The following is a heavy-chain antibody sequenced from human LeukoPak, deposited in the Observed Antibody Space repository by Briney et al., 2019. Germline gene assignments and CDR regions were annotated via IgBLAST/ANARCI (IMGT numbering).Heavy chain of an antibody. J-gene: IGHJ4*02. D-gene: IGHD6-19*01. V-gene: IGHV3-23*01. CDR2: ISKSGDST. CDR1: VFTFSNYA. CDR3: AKLSGWTGWFFDY. Sequence: GGSVTLSCAACVFTFSNYAISWLRQAPGKGLEWVSAISKSGDSTYYADSVKGRFTISRDNSKNTIYLQMNSLRVEDTAVYYCAKLSGWTGWFFDYWGQGTVVTVSS.